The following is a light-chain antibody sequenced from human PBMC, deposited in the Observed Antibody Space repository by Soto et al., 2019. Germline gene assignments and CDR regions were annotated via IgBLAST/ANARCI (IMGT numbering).Light chain of an antibody. CDR2: DAS. J-gene: IGKJ5*01. V-gene: IGKV3-11*01. CDR3: QQRSNWPRGIT. CDR1: QSISSN. Sequence: EIVLTQSADTLSLSAGETATLSWGASQSISSNLAWYQQKPGQAPRLLIYDASNRATGIPARFSGSGSETDFTLNISSLEPEHFAVYYCQQRSNWPRGITFGQGTRLEI.